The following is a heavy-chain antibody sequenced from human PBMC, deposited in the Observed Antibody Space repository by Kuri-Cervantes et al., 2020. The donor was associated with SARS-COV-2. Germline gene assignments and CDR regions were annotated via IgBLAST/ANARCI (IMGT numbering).Heavy chain of an antibody. D-gene: IGHD3-3*01. CDR2: IRSKAYGGTT. J-gene: IGHJ6*03. CDR3: AKDQRYCDFWSGYYIQDADYYYYYYMDV. Sequence: GESLKISCTASGFTFGDYAMSWVRQAPGKGLEWVGFIRSKAYGGTTEYAASVKGRFTISRDDSKSIAYLQMNSLKTEDTAVYYCAKDQRYCDFWSGYYIQDADYYYYYYMDVWGKGTTVTVSS. V-gene: IGHV3-49*04. CDR1: GFTFGDYA.